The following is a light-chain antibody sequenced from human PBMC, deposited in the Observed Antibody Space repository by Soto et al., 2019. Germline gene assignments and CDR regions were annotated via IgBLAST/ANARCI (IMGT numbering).Light chain of an antibody. CDR1: QYINNY. CDR3: QQNYSTHPYT. Sequence: DIQMTQSPSSLSTSVGDRVTITCRASQYINNYLNWYQQKPGKAPKLLIFAAYNLQSGVPSRFSGSGSGTDFTLTISSLQPEDFATYYCQQNYSTHPYTFGQGTKLDMK. V-gene: IGKV1-39*01. J-gene: IGKJ2*01. CDR2: AAY.